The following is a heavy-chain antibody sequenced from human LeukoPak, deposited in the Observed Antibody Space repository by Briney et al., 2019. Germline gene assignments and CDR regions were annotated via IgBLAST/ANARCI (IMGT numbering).Heavy chain of an antibody. J-gene: IGHJ6*03. V-gene: IGHV4-59*01. Sequence: SETLSLTRTVSGGSISSYYWSWIRQPPGKGLEWIGYIYYSGSTNYNPSLKSRVTISVDTSKNQFSLKLSSVTAADTAVYYCARVGGTMVRGVIPGRYYMDVWGKGTTVTVSS. CDR3: ARVGGTMVRGVIPGRYYMDV. D-gene: IGHD3-10*01. CDR2: IYYSGST. CDR1: GGSISSYY.